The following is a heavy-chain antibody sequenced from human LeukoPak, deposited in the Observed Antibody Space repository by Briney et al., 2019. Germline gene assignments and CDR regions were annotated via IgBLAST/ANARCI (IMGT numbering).Heavy chain of an antibody. J-gene: IGHJ4*02. CDR3: ARGSGWYDY. CDR2: IFISGST. V-gene: IGHV4-4*07. Sequence: SETLSLTCTVSGGSISTHYWSWIRQPAGKGLEWIGRIFISGSTNYNPSLKGRVTMSVDTSKNQFSLNLSSVTAADTAVYYCARGSGWYDYWGQGTLVTVSS. D-gene: IGHD6-19*01. CDR1: GGSISTHY.